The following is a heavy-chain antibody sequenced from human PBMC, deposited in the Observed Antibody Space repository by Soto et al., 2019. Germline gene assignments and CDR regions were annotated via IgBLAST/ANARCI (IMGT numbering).Heavy chain of an antibody. CDR1: GFTFSSYS. D-gene: IGHD3-22*01. Sequence: EVQLVESGGGLVKPGGSLRLSCAASGFTFSSYSMNWVRQAPGKGLEWVSSISSSSSYIYYADSVKGRFTISRDNAKNSLYLQMNSLRAEDTAVYYCATGEYYYDSSGYYYCWGQGTLDTVSS. J-gene: IGHJ4*02. CDR2: ISSSSSYI. V-gene: IGHV3-21*01. CDR3: ATGEYYYDSSGYYYC.